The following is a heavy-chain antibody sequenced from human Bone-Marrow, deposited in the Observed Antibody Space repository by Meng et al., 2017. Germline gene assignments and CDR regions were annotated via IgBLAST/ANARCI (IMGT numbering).Heavy chain of an antibody. V-gene: IGHV1-69*05. J-gene: IGHJ2*01. CDR3: ARAAVADLNWYFDL. D-gene: IGHD6-19*01. Sequence: QGQLVKYGAVVKMPGSSVKVSCKSSGGTFRRYAISWGQQAPGQGLECMGGIIHIFGTANYAQKFQGRVTINTDESTSTDYMELSSLRYEDTAVYYCARAAVADLNWYFDLWGRGTLVTVSS. CDR1: GGTFRRYA. CDR2: IIHIFGTA.